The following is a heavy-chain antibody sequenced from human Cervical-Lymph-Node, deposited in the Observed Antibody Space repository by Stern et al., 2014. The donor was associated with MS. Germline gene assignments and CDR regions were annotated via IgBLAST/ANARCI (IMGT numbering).Heavy chain of an antibody. D-gene: IGHD1-26*01. CDR2: INHSGST. V-gene: IGHV4-34*01. J-gene: IGHJ3*02. Sequence: QVQLQQWGAGLLKPSETLSLTCAVYGGSFSGYYWSWIRQPPGKGLEWIGEINHSGSTNYNPSLKSRVTISVDTSKNQFSLKLSSVTAADTAVYYCARGRELGAFDIWGQGTMVTVSS. CDR3: ARGRELGAFDI. CDR1: GGSFSGYY.